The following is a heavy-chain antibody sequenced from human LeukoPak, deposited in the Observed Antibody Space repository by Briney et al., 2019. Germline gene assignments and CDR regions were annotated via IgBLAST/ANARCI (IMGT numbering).Heavy chain of an antibody. J-gene: IGHJ3*02. CDR1: GYTFTGYY. CDR3: ARGGLIAVAGSRDAFDI. Sequence: ASVKLSCKASGYTFTGYYMHWVRHAPGQGLEWMGLINPNSGGTNYAQKFQGWVTMNRDTSISTAYMDLSRLRSDDTAVYYCARGGLIAVAGSRDAFDIWGQGTMVTVS. V-gene: IGHV1-2*04. CDR2: INPNSGGT. D-gene: IGHD6-19*01.